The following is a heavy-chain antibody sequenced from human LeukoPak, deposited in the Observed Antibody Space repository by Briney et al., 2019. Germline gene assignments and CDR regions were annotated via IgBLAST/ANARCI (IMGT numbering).Heavy chain of an antibody. Sequence: ASVKVSCKASGGTFSSYAISWVRQAPGQGLEWMGRIIPILGIANYAQKFQGRVTITADKSTSTAYMELSSLRSKDTAVYYCARMSDYYGSGSYSDYWGQGTLVTVSS. CDR2: IIPILGIA. CDR1: GGTFSSYA. J-gene: IGHJ4*02. D-gene: IGHD3-10*01. CDR3: ARMSDYYGSGSYSDY. V-gene: IGHV1-69*04.